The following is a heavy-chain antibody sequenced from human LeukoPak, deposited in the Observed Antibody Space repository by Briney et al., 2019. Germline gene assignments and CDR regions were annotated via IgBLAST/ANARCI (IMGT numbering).Heavy chain of an antibody. CDR1: GYTFTSYY. V-gene: IGHV1-46*01. Sequence: GASVKVSCKASGYTFTSYYMHWVRQAPGQGLEWMGIINPSGGSTSYAQKFQGGVTMTRDTSTSTVYMELSSLRSEDTAVYYCARDLSMIVVVTRYYFDYWGQGTLVTVSS. D-gene: IGHD3-22*01. J-gene: IGHJ4*02. CDR3: ARDLSMIVVVTRYYFDY. CDR2: INPSGGST.